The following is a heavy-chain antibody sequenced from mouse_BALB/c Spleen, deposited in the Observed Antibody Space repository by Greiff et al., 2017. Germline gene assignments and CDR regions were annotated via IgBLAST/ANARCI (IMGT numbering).Heavy chain of an antibody. CDR2: ISYDGSN. CDR3: AIPYGNYAAWFAY. CDR1: GYSITSGYY. Sequence: EVKLMESGPGLVKPSQSLSLTCSVTGYSITSGYYWNWIRQFPGNKLEWMGYISYDGSNNYNPSLKNRISITRDTSKNQFFLKLNSVTTEDTATYYCAIPYGNYAAWFAYWGQGTLVTVSA. V-gene: IGHV3-6*02. D-gene: IGHD2-1*01. J-gene: IGHJ3*01.